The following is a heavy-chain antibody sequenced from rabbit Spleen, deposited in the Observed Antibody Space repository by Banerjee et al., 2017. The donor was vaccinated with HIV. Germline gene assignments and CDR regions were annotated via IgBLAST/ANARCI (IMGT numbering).Heavy chain of an antibody. J-gene: IGHJ6*01. Sequence: QEQLVESGGGLVQPEGSLTLTCTASGFSFSNKAVMCWVRQAPGKGLEWIACINASTGKPVYATWASGRFTISRTSSTTVTLQATSLTVADSATYFCARDSSSSFSSYGMDLWGPGTLVTVS. D-gene: IGHD1-1*01. CDR2: INASTGKP. V-gene: IGHV1S45*01. CDR1: GFSFSNKAV. CDR3: ARDSSSSFSSYGMDL.